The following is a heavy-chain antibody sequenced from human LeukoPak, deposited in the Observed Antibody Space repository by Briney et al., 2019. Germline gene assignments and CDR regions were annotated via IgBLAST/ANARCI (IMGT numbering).Heavy chain of an antibody. D-gene: IGHD5-18*01. J-gene: IGHJ4*02. CDR2: ISGSGGST. CDR1: GFTFSSYA. Sequence: PGGSLRLSCAASGFTFSSYAMSWVRQAPGKGLEWVSAISGSGGSTYYADSVKGRFTISRENSKNTLYLQMNSLRAEDTAVYYCAKGFEGGIYSYGEFDYWGQGTLVTVSS. V-gene: IGHV3-23*01. CDR3: AKGFEGGIYSYGEFDY.